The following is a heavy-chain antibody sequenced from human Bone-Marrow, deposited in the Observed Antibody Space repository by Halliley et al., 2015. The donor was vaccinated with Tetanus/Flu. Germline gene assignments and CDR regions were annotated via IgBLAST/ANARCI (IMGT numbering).Heavy chain of an antibody. CDR3: AKDLYSYGTWVDIAY. V-gene: IGHV3-43*02. CDR2: ISGNGANT. Sequence: SLISGNGANTYYVDSVKGRFTISRDNSKNSLYLQMNNLRTEDTALYFCAKDLYSYGTWVDIAYWGQGTLVTVSS. J-gene: IGHJ4*02. D-gene: IGHD5-18*01.